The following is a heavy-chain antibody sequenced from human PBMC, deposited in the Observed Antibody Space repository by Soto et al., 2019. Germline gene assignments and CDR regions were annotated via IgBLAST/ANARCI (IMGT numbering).Heavy chain of an antibody. J-gene: IGHJ6*03. CDR3: GRDGGDIRSTYSYYYWAF. Sequence: ESGGGLVQPGGSLRLSCAASGFTFSSYWMSWVRQAPGKGLEWVANIKQDGSEKYYVDSVKGRFTISRDNAKNSLYLQMNGRRAEDTAGNYGGRDGGDIRSTYSYYYWAFWAKGPRSPSP. CDR1: GFTFSSYW. CDR2: IKQDGSEK. V-gene: IGHV3-7*01. D-gene: IGHD3-16*01.